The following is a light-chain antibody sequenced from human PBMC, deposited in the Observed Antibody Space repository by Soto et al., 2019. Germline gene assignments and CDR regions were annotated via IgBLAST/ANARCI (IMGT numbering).Light chain of an antibody. J-gene: IGKJ1*01. V-gene: IGKV3-20*01. CDR2: GAS. CDR3: HHYGTSPTWT. Sequence: DIVLTQSPGTLSLSPGERATLSCRASQSVSSSYLAWYQQKPGQAPRLLIYGASSRATGIPDRFSGGGSGTYFTLTISRLEPEDFVVYYCHHYGTSPTWTFGQGTKVEIK. CDR1: QSVSSSY.